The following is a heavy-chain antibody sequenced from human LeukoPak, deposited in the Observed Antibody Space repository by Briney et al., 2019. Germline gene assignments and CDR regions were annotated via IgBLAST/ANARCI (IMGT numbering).Heavy chain of an antibody. CDR2: IHPQSGGT. D-gene: IGHD3-22*01. CDR3: AREYYDSSDTKYALDI. CDR1: QYTFIHYY. Sequence: GASVRVSCKASQYTFIHYYIHWVRQAPRQGLECMGCIHPQSGGTVYAQKLLSRVTMTRDTSISTSSHEMSKLRSDDTAKFYCAREYYDSSDTKYALDIWGQGTMVTVSS. V-gene: IGHV1-2*02. J-gene: IGHJ3*02.